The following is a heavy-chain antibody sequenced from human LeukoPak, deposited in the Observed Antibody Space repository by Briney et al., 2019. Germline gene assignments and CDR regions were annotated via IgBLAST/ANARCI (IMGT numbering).Heavy chain of an antibody. CDR1: GFIFSTIY. J-gene: IGHJ3*02. CDR2: INVDGTAE. CDR3: ARDPYRFAFDI. V-gene: IGHV3-7*03. Sequence: GGSLRLSCAASGFIFSTIYMSWVRQTPGQGLEWVANINVDGTAEYYVDSVKGRFTISRDNANNSLYLQMDSLRAEDTAVYYCARDPYRFAFDIWGQGTVVLVSS. D-gene: IGHD1-26*01.